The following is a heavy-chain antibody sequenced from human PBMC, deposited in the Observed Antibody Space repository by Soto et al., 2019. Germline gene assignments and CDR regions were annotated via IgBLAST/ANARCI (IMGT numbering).Heavy chain of an antibody. J-gene: IGHJ4*02. V-gene: IGHV1-2*02. D-gene: IGHD3-10*01. CDR3: ARAVNTIIQGVRFPVDQ. CDR1: GYTFTAYY. Sequence: ASVKVSCKASGYTFTAYYIHWVRQAPGQGLEWMGWINPNGGGTKYAQKFQGRVTMTRDTSINTAYMELTRLTSDDTAVYYCARAVNTIIQGVRFPVDQWGQGTLVTVSS. CDR2: INPNGGGT.